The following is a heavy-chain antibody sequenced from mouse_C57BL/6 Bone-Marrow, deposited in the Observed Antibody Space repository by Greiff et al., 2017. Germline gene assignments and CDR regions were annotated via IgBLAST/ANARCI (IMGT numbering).Heavy chain of an antibody. CDR2: INPNNGGT. CDR3: ARNRNWDVSYFDY. Sequence: EVQLQQSGPELVKPGASVKISCKASGYTFTDYYMNWVKQSHGKSLEWIGDINPNNGGTSYNQKFKGKATLTVDKSSSTAYMELRSLTSEDSAVYYCARNRNWDVSYFDYWGQGTTLTVSS. V-gene: IGHV1-26*01. CDR1: GYTFTDYY. J-gene: IGHJ2*01. D-gene: IGHD4-1*01.